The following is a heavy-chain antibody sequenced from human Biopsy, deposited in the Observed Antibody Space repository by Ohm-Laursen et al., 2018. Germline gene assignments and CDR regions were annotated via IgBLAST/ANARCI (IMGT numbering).Heavy chain of an antibody. Sequence: SVKVSCKTPGGTFSNYGVNWVRQAPGQGLEWLGGNIPILGTGNYAQKFQDRGTVAADTSTSTATMELRSLRSDDTAVYYCATKLTGYFHHWGQGTLVIVSS. D-gene: IGHD5-24*01. V-gene: IGHV1-69*06. CDR3: ATKLTGYFHH. J-gene: IGHJ1*01. CDR1: GGTFSNYG. CDR2: NIPILGTG.